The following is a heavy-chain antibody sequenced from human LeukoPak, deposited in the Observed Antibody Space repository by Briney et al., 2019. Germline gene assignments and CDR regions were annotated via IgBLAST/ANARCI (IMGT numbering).Heavy chain of an antibody. CDR1: GGTFSSYA. Sequence: SVKVSCKASGGTFSSYAISWVRQAPGQGLEWMGRIIPILGIANYAQKFQGRVTITADKSTSTAYMELSSLRAEDTAVYYCARDPPAYCSSTSCYSLSSWGQGTLVTVSS. J-gene: IGHJ5*02. V-gene: IGHV1-69*04. CDR2: IIPILGIA. CDR3: ARDPPAYCSSTSCYSLSS. D-gene: IGHD2-2*01.